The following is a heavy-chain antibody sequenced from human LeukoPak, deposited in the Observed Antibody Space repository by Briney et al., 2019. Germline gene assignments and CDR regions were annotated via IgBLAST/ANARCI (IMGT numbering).Heavy chain of an antibody. J-gene: IGHJ4*02. CDR2: IWYDGSNK. Sequence: GGSLRLSCAASGFTFSSYGMHWVRQAPGKGLEWVAVIWYDGSNKYYADSVKGRFTISRDNSKNTLYLQMNSLRAEDTAVYYCARLGSGYDALDYWGQGTLVTVSS. CDR1: GFTFSSYG. CDR3: ARLGSGYDALDY. D-gene: IGHD5-12*01. V-gene: IGHV3-33*01.